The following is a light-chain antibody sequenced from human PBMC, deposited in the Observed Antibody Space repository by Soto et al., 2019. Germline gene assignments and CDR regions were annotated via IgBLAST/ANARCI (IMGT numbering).Light chain of an antibody. V-gene: IGLV1-44*01. Sequence: QSVLTRPPSASGAPGQRVTISCSGGSSNIGSNTVNWYQQLPETAPKLLIYINDQRPSGVPDRFSGYKSGTSASLAISGLQSEDEADYYCAEWDDSLNGYVFGTGTKVTVL. CDR3: AEWDDSLNGYV. CDR1: SSNIGSNT. J-gene: IGLJ1*01. CDR2: IND.